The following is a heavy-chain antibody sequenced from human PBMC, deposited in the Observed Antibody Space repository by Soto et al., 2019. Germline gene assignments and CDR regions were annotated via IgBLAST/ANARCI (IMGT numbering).Heavy chain of an antibody. V-gene: IGHV3-33*01. Sequence: GGSLRLSCAASGFTFSSYGMHWVRQAPGKGLEWVAVICYDGSNKYYADSVKGRFTISRDNSKNTLYLQMGSLRAEDMAVYYCARGPKRGDFDYWGQGTLVTVSS. D-gene: IGHD1-26*01. J-gene: IGHJ4*02. CDR1: GFTFSSYG. CDR2: ICYDGSNK. CDR3: ARGPKRGDFDY.